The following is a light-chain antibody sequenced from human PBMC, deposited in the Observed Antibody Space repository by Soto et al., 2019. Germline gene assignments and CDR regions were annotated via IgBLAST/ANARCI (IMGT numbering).Light chain of an antibody. CDR2: INTDGSH. Sequence: QPALTQSPSASASLGPSVRLTCTLSSGHRAYAIAWHQQQPQKGPRFLMKINTDGSHTKGGGIPYRFSGSRSGAVRYLTISGLQSEDEADYFCQTWGTGAHVVFGGGTKVTVL. CDR3: QTWGTGAHVV. V-gene: IGLV4-69*01. CDR1: SGHRAYA. J-gene: IGLJ2*01.